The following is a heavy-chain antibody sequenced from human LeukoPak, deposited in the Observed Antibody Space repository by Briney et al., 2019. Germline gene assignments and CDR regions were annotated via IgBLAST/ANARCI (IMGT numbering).Heavy chain of an antibody. CDR1: GFTFSSYA. Sequence: PGGSLRLSCAASGFTFSSYAMSWVHQAPGKGLEWVSAISGSGGSTYYADSVKGRFTISKDNSKNTLYLQMNSLRAEDTAVYYCAKDRTGIAVAGNWGQGTLVTVSS. V-gene: IGHV3-23*01. CDR3: AKDRTGIAVAGN. D-gene: IGHD6-19*01. J-gene: IGHJ4*02. CDR2: ISGSGGST.